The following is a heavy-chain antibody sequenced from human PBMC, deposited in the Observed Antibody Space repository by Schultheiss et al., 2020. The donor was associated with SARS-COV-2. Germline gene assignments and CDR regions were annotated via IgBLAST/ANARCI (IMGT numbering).Heavy chain of an antibody. CDR2: INSDGSST. V-gene: IGHV3-74*01. J-gene: IGHJ4*02. Sequence: GGSLRLSCAASGFTVSSNYMSWVRQAPGKGLEWVSRINSDGSSTSYADSVKGRFTISRDNAKNTLYLQMNSLRAEDTAVYYCAKALLDYEIDYWGQGTLVTVSS. D-gene: IGHD3/OR15-3a*01. CDR3: AKALLDYEIDY. CDR1: GFTVSSNY.